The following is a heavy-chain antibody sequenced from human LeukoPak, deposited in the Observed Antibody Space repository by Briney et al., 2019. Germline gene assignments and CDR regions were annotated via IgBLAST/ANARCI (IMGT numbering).Heavy chain of an antibody. CDR2: ISYSGST. D-gene: IGHD5-12*01. Sequence: SETLSLTCTVSGGSISSDYWSWVRQPPGKGLENIGYISYSGSTNYNPSLKSRVTISADTSKNRFSLKLSSVTAADTAVYYCARRGRAAGKYGGYDYYYFDYWGRGTLVTVSS. CDR3: ARRGRAAGKYGGYDYYYFDY. V-gene: IGHV4-59*08. CDR1: GGSISSDY. J-gene: IGHJ4*02.